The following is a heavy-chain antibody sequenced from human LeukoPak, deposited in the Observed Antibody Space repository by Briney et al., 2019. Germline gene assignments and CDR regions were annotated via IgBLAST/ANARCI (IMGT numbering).Heavy chain of an antibody. CDR1: GYSFTSYW. V-gene: IGHV5-51*01. CDR3: ARIMRGGYYYGSGSYRNWFDP. Sequence: GESLKISCKGSGYSFTSYWIGWVRQMPGKGLEWMGIIYPGDSDTRYSPSFQGQVTISADKTISTAYLQWSSLKASDTAMYYCARIMRGGYYYGSGSYRNWFDPWGQGTLVIVSS. J-gene: IGHJ5*02. D-gene: IGHD3-10*01. CDR2: IYPGDSDT.